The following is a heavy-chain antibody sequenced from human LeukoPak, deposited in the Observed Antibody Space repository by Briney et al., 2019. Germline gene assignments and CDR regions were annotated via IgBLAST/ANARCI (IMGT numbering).Heavy chain of an antibody. J-gene: IGHJ4*02. CDR1: GFTFSSYW. D-gene: IGHD6-19*01. CDR2: INTDGSST. V-gene: IGHV3-74*01. Sequence: GGSLRLSCAASGFTFSSYWMRWVRQAPGKGLVWVSRINTDGSSTNYADSVKGRFTISRDNAKNTLYLQMNSLTAEDTAVYYCARDPLNSSGWYKEFDYWGQGTLVTVSS. CDR3: ARDPLNSSGWYKEFDY.